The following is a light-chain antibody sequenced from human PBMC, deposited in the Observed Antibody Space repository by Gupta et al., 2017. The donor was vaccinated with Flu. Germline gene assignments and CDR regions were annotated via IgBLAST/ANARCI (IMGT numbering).Light chain of an antibody. Sequence: PHTLSASLGDRVTITCRASQSISSWLAWYQQKPGKAPKLLIYKASTFQSGVPSRFSGSGSGTEFTLTISSLQPDDFATYYCQQENSYSETFDQGTKVEVK. CDR3: QQENSYSET. J-gene: IGKJ1*01. CDR2: KAS. V-gene: IGKV1-5*03. CDR1: QSISSW.